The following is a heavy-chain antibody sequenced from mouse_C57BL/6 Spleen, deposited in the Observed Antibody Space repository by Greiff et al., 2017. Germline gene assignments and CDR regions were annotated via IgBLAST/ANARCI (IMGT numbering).Heavy chain of an antibody. CDR1: GFTFSDYG. J-gene: IGHJ4*01. CDR3: ARRNYLYAMDY. V-gene: IGHV5-17*01. CDR2: ISSGSSTI. D-gene: IGHD1-1*02. Sequence: EVKVEESGGGLVKPGGSLKLSCAASGFTFSDYGMHWVRQAPEKGLEWVAYISSGSSTIYYADTVKGRFTISRDNAKNTLFLQMTSLRSEDTAMYYCARRNYLYAMDYWGQGTSVTVSS.